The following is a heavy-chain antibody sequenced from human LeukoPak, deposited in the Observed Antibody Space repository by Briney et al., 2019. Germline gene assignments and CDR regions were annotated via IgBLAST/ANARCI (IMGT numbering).Heavy chain of an antibody. CDR3: ARSRIVGSMGGGFDY. CDR1: GYTFTSYG. CDR2: ISAYNGNT. D-gene: IGHD2-15*01. Sequence: GASVKVSCKASGYTFTSYGISWVRQAPGQGLEWMGWISAYNGNTNYAQKLQGRVTMTTDTSTSTAYMELRSLRSDDTAMYYCARSRIVGSMGGGFDYWGQGTLVTVSS. J-gene: IGHJ4*02. V-gene: IGHV1-18*01.